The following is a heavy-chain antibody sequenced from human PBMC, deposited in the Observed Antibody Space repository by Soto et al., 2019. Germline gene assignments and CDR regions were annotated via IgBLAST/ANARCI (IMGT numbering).Heavy chain of an antibody. CDR3: AKTIQCSGGSCYSLSYYGMDV. CDR2: IGGSGGST. Sequence: EVQLLESGGGLVQPGGSLRLSCAASGFTFSSYAMSWVRQAPGKGLEWVSAIGGSGGSTYYADSVKGRFTISRDNSKNTLYLQMNSLRAEDTAVYYCAKTIQCSGGSCYSLSYYGMDVWGQGTTVTVSS. CDR1: GFTFSSYA. V-gene: IGHV3-23*01. D-gene: IGHD2-15*01. J-gene: IGHJ6*02.